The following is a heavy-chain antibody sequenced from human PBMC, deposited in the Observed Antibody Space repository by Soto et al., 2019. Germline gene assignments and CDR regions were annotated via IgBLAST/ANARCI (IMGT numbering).Heavy chain of an antibody. V-gene: IGHV3-30-3*01. Sequence: PGGSLRLSCAASGFTFSSYAMHWVRQAPGKGLEWVAVISYDGSNKYYADSVRGRFTISRDNSKNTLYLQMNSLRAEDTAVYYCARNDYDILTGYQIWGRGTMVTVSS. CDR3: ARNDYDILTGYQI. CDR2: ISYDGSNK. CDR1: GFTFSSYA. D-gene: IGHD3-9*01. J-gene: IGHJ3*02.